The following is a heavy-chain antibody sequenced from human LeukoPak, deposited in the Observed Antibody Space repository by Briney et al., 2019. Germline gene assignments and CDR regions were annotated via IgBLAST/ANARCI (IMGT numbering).Heavy chain of an antibody. D-gene: IGHD1-26*01. CDR2: IYYSGST. CDR1: GGSISSIKYY. CDR3: ATPYSGGYQGLDI. Sequence: KTSETLSLTCTVSGGSISSIKYYWGWIRQPPGKGLEWIGSIYYSGSTYYNPTLKSRVTIFVDTSKNQFSLKLSSVAAADTAVYYCATPYSGGYQGLDIWGQGTMVTVSS. J-gene: IGHJ3*02. V-gene: IGHV4-39*01.